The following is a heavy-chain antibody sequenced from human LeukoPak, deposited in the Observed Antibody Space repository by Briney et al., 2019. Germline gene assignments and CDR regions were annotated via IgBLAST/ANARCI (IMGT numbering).Heavy chain of an antibody. D-gene: IGHD1-26*01. CDR1: GGSFSGYY. J-gene: IGHJ3*02. CDR3: ARHRGSFFVNAFDI. Sequence: SETLSLTCAVYGGSFSGYYWSWIRQPPGKGLEWIGEINHSGSTYYNPSLKSRVTISVDTSENQFSLKLSSVTAADTAVYYCARHRGSFFVNAFDIWGQGTMVTVSS. CDR2: INHSGST. V-gene: IGHV4-34*01.